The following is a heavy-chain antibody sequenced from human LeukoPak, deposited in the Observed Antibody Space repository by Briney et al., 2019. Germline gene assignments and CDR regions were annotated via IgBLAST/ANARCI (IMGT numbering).Heavy chain of an antibody. CDR3: ARVNYDYVWGSYRFDY. CDR1: GFTFSSYG. Sequence: GGSLRLSCAASGFTFSSYGMHWVRQAPGKGLEWVAVISYDGSNKYYADSVKGRFTISRDNSKNTLYLQMNSLRAEDTAVYYCARVNYDYVWGSYRFDYWGQGTLVTVSS. D-gene: IGHD3-16*02. J-gene: IGHJ4*02. V-gene: IGHV3-30*03. CDR2: ISYDGSNK.